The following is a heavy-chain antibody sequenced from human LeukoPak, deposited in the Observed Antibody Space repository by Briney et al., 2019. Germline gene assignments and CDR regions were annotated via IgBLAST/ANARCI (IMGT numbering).Heavy chain of an antibody. CDR2: INAGNGNT. D-gene: IGHD3-3*01. V-gene: IGHV1-3*01. CDR1: GYTFTSYA. CDR3: AKGAPYDFWSGYYPLDY. Sequence: ASVKVSCKASGYTFTSYAMHWVRQAPGQRLEWMGWINAGNGNTKYSQKFQGRVTITRDTSASTAYMELSSLRSEDTAVYYCAKGAPYDFWSGYYPLDYWGQGTLVTVS. J-gene: IGHJ4*02.